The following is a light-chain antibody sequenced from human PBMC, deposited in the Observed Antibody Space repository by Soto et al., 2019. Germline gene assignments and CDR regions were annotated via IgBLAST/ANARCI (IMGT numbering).Light chain of an antibody. CDR3: QQYTDSPPT. V-gene: IGKV3-15*01. CDR1: QSVSSN. CDR2: GAS. J-gene: IGKJ1*01. Sequence: EIVMRQSPATLSVSPGERATVSCRASQSVSSNLAWYQQKPGQAPRLLIYGASTRATGFPARFSGSGSGTEFTLTISSLQSEDFAVYYCQQYTDSPPTFGQGTKV.